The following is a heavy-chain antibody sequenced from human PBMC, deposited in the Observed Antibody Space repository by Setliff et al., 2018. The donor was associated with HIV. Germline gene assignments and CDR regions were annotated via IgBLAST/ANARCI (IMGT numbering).Heavy chain of an antibody. V-gene: IGHV3-7*01. CDR2: IKKDGSDK. Sequence: GGSLRLSCAASGFTFSNSWMTWVRQAPGKGLEWVANIKKDGSDKFYVDSVKGRFAISRDNAKNSLNLEMNSLRAEDTAVYYCAREGSSSSWFDPWGQGTLVTVSS. CDR1: GFTFSNSW. J-gene: IGHJ5*02. D-gene: IGHD6-6*01. CDR3: AREGSSSSWFDP.